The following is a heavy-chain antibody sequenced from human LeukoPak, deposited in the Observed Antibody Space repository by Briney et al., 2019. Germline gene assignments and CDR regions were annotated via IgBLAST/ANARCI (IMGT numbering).Heavy chain of an antibody. D-gene: IGHD4-23*01. J-gene: IGHJ6*02. CDR3: AKGRDGGNDEYYYYGMDV. Sequence: GGSLRLSCAASRFTFDNYAMHWVRQAPGKGLEWVSGISWNSDSIGYVDSVKGRFTISRDNAKNSLYLQMNSLRPEDTALYYCAKGRDGGNDEYYYYGMDVWGQGTTVTVSS. V-gene: IGHV3-9*01. CDR2: ISWNSDSI. CDR1: RFTFDNYA.